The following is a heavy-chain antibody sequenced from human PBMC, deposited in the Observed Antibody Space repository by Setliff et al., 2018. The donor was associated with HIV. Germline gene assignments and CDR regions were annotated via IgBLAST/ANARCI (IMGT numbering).Heavy chain of an antibody. CDR1: GFTFRDEW. D-gene: IGHD4-4*01. J-gene: IGHJ6*02. Sequence: PGGSLRLSCAASGFTFRDEWMSWARQAPGKGLEWVGRIKSKVHGETTDYAATVKGRFSVSRDDSKNTVYLQMNSLKTEDTAVYYCSRDVLTNNYYYYGMDVWGQGTTVTVSS. V-gene: IGHV3-15*01. CDR3: SRDVLTNNYYYYGMDV. CDR2: IKSKVHGETT.